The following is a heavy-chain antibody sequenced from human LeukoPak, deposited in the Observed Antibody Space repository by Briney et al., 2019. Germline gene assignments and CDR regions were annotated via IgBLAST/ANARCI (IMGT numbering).Heavy chain of an antibody. CDR3: ARPYGDYYDAFDI. J-gene: IGHJ3*02. Sequence: SETLSLTCTVSGGSLSSGVYYWSWIRQPPGKGLGCLGYIYYSGSTYYNPSLKSRVTISVDTSKNQFSLKLSSVTAADTAVYYCARPYGDYYDAFDIWGQGTMVTVSS. V-gene: IGHV4-30-4*01. CDR1: GGSLSSGVYY. CDR2: IYYSGST. D-gene: IGHD4-17*01.